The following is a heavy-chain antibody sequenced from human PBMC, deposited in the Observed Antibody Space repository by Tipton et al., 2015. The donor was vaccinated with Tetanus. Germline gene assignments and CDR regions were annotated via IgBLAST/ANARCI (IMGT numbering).Heavy chain of an antibody. Sequence: QSGAEVKQPGSSVKVSCKASGGTFTNYALSWVRQAPGQGLEWVGGITPIFGTTNSAPKFQGRVTITADESTNTAYMELSSLRSEDTAVYYCARGGTMDYWGQGTLVTVSA. CDR1: GGTFTNYA. CDR2: ITPIFGTT. D-gene: IGHD1-1*01. CDR3: ARGGTMDY. V-gene: IGHV1-69*01. J-gene: IGHJ4*02.